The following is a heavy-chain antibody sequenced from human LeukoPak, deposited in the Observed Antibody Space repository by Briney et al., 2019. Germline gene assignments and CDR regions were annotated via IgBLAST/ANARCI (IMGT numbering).Heavy chain of an antibody. V-gene: IGHV5-51*01. CDR1: GYSFTNSW. Sequence: GESLKISCEGSGYSFTNSWIAWVRQMPGKGLEWMGSIYPGDSETRYSPSFQGQVTISADKSINTAYLQWSSLEASDTAIYYCARLGGSITLVRGDDNWFDPWGQGTLVTVSS. J-gene: IGHJ5*02. CDR3: ARLGGSITLVRGDDNWFDP. CDR2: IYPGDSET. D-gene: IGHD3-10*01.